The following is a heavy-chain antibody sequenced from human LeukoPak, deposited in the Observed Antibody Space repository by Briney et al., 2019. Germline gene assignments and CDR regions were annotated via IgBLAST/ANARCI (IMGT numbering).Heavy chain of an antibody. V-gene: IGHV3-23*01. CDR1: GFTFSRHA. Sequence: GSLRLSCAASGFTFSRHAMDWVRQAPGKGLEWVSGISASGGSTYYADSVKGRFTISRDNSKNTLYVQMNSLRAEDTAVYYCANPQSAGDYWGQGTLVTVSS. J-gene: IGHJ4*02. CDR2: ISASGGST. CDR3: ANPQSAGDY. D-gene: IGHD6-13*01.